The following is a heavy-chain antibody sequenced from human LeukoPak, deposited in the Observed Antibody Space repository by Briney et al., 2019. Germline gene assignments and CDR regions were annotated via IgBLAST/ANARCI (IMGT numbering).Heavy chain of an antibody. CDR3: ARDRGYYDILTGYYSNWFDP. Sequence: ASVKVSCKASGYTFTGYYMHWVRQAPGQGLEWMGRINPNSGGTNYAQKFQGRVTMTRDTSISTAYMELSRLRSDGTAVYYCARDRGYYDILTGYYSNWFDPWGQGTLVTVSS. CDR1: GYTFTGYY. D-gene: IGHD3-9*01. V-gene: IGHV1-2*06. J-gene: IGHJ5*02. CDR2: INPNSGGT.